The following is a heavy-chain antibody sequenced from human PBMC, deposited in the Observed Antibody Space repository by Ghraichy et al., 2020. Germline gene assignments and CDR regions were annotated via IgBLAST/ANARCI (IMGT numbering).Heavy chain of an antibody. CDR3: ARDYDFWSGYPYYYYGMDV. CDR2: ISSSSSYI. D-gene: IGHD3-3*01. J-gene: IGHJ6*02. Sequence: VSSISSSSSYIYYADSVKGRFTISRDNAKNSLYLQMNSLRAEDTAVYYCARDYDFWSGYPYYYYGMDVWGQGTTVTVSS. V-gene: IGHV3-21*01.